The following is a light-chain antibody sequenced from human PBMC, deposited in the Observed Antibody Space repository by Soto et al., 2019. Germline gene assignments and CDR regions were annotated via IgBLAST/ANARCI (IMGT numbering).Light chain of an antibody. CDR2: KVS. Sequence: DVVMTQPPLSLPVTLGQPASISCRSNQSLVHSDGIAYFSWFQQRPGRSPRRLIYKVSNRDSGVPARFSGSGSGTDFALKISRVEAEDVGVYYCMQGTYWPIAFGQGTRLEIK. CDR3: MQGTYWPIA. J-gene: IGKJ5*01. CDR1: QSLVHSDGIAY. V-gene: IGKV2-30*02.